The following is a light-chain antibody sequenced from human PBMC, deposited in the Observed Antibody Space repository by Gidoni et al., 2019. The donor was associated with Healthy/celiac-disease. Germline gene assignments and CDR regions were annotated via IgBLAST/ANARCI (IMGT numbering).Light chain of an antibody. CDR3: QQYGSSRFT. CDR1: QSVSSSY. V-gene: IGKV3-20*01. Sequence: EIVLTQSPGTLSLSPGERATLSCSASQSVSSSYLAWYQQKPGQAPRLLIYGASSRATGIPDRFSGSGSGTDFTLTISRLEPEDFAVYYCQQYGSSRFTFXSXTNVDIK. CDR2: GAS. J-gene: IGKJ3*01.